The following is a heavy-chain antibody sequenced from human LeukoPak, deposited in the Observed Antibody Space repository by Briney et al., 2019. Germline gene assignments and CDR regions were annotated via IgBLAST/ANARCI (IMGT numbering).Heavy chain of an antibody. D-gene: IGHD6-13*01. CDR3: VRHGLGSSWFGFDY. CDR2: IYPGDSDP. V-gene: IGHV5-51*01. Sequence: GESLKISCKGSGYTFTTYWIGWVRQMPGEGLEWMGIIYPGDSDPRYSPSFQGQVTISADKSISTAYLQWSSLKASDSAMYYCVRHGLGSSWFGFDYWGQGTLVTVSS. CDR1: GYTFTTYW. J-gene: IGHJ4*02.